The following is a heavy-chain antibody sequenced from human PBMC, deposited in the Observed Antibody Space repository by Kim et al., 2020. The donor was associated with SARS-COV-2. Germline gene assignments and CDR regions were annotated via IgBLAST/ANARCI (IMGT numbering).Heavy chain of an antibody. V-gene: IGHV4-39*01. D-gene: IGHD2-2*01. Sequence: NYNPSLKSRVTISEDTSKNQFFLKVTAVTAADTAMYYWAKYQTTTMLDYWGQGTLVTVSS. CDR3: AKYQTTTMLDY. J-gene: IGHJ4*02.